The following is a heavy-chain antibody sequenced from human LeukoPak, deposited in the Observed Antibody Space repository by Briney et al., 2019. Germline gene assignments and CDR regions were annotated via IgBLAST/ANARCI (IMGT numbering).Heavy chain of an antibody. CDR2: INHSGST. Sequence: SETLSLTCAVYGGSFSGYYWSWIRQPPGKGLEWIGKINHSGSTNYNPSLKSRVTISVDTSKNQFSLKLSSVTAADTAVYYCARGRITIFGVPIWRDYYGMDVWGQGTTVTVSS. V-gene: IGHV4-34*01. CDR1: GGSFSGYY. CDR3: ARGRITIFGVPIWRDYYGMDV. J-gene: IGHJ6*02. D-gene: IGHD3-3*01.